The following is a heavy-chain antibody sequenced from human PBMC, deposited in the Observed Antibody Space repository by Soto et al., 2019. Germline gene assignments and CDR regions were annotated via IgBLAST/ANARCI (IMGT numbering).Heavy chain of an antibody. J-gene: IGHJ4*02. CDR2: IYYSGST. CDR3: AGSDPGVRGVINL. D-gene: IGHD3-10*01. CDR1: GGSISSSSYY. V-gene: IGHV4-39*01. Sequence: QLQLQESGPGLVKPSETLSLTCTVSGGSISSSSYYWGWIRQPPGKGLEWIGSIYYSGSTYYNPSLKSRVTISVDTSKNQFSLKLSSVTAADTAVYYCAGSDPGVRGVINLWGQGTLVTVSS.